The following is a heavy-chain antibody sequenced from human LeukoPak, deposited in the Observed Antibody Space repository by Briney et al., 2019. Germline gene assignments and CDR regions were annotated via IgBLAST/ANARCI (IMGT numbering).Heavy chain of an antibody. CDR3: ARGTYYDSSGYYIDY. CDR1: GGTFSSYT. Sequence: SVKVSCKASGGTFSSYTISWVRQAPGQGLEWMGRIIPILGIANYAQKFQGRVTITADKSTNTAYMELSSLRSEDTAVYYCARGTYYDSSGYYIDYWGQGTLVTVSS. V-gene: IGHV1-69*02. D-gene: IGHD3-22*01. J-gene: IGHJ4*02. CDR2: IIPILGIA.